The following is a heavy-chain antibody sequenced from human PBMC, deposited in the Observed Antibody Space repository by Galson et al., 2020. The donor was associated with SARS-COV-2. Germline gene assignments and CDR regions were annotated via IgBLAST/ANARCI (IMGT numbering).Heavy chain of an antibody. CDR1: GYSLKELS. V-gene: IGHV1-24*01. Sequence: DTVKVSCKVVGYSLKELSMHWVRQTPGKGLEWMGSFDPEDDETDYAQTFRGRVTMTADTATDTAYMELSSLRSDDTAVYYCSTAPPPIMVLIYALGVWGQGTMVTVSS. CDR2: FDPEDDET. D-gene: IGHD2-21*01. CDR3: STAPPPIMVLIYALGV. J-gene: IGHJ3*01.